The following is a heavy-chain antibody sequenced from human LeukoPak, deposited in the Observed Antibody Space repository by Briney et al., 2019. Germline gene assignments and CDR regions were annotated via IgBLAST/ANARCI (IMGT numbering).Heavy chain of an antibody. CDR2: IYSGGST. CDR1: GFTVSSNY. CDR3: ARDLRGCSSTSCTT. Sequence: GGSLRLSCAASGFTVSSNYMSWVRQAPGKGLEWVSVIYSGGSTYCADSVKGRFTISRDNSKNTLYLQMNSLRAEDTAAYYCARDLRGCSSTSCTTWGQGTLVTVSS. J-gene: IGHJ5*02. D-gene: IGHD2-2*01. V-gene: IGHV3-66*01.